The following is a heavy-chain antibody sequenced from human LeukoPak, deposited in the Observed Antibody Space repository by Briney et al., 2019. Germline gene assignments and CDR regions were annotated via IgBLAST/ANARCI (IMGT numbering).Heavy chain of an antibody. CDR2: IYYSGST. Sequence: SETLSLTCTVSGGSISSYYWSWIRQPPGKGLEWVGDIYYSGSTNYNAALKSRVTISVDTSKNQLSRKLSSVTAADTAVYYCERSAAAGMVWFDPWGQGTLVTVSS. CDR1: GGSISSYY. CDR3: ERSAAAGMVWFDP. D-gene: IGHD6-13*01. J-gene: IGHJ5*02. V-gene: IGHV4-59*01.